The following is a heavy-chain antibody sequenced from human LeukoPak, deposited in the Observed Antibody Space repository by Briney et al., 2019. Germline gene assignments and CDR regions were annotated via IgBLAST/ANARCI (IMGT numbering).Heavy chain of an antibody. CDR2: INHRRST. V-gene: IGHV4-34*01. CDR1: GGSFCGYY. CDR3: ARVQVQWLVLSAFDI. J-gene: IGHJ3*02. D-gene: IGHD6-19*01. Sequence: PSEPLSLICAVCGGSFCGYYGRGIPHPTGRGGVWIGEINHRRSTNYHPSLKSRVTISVDTSKNQFSLKLSSVTAADTAVYYCARVQVQWLVLSAFDIWGQGTMVTVSS.